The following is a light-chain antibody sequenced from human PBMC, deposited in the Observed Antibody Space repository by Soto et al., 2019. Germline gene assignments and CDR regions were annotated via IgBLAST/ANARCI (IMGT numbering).Light chain of an antibody. CDR3: AAWDDSLSGVV. CDR2: RNN. V-gene: IGLV1-47*01. CDR1: SSNIGSNY. J-gene: IGLJ2*01. Sequence: QSALTQPPSASGTPGQRVTISCSGSSSNIGSNYVYWYQQLPGTAPKLLIYRNNQRPSGVPDRFSGSKSGTSASLAIIGFRSEDEADYYCAAWDDSLSGVVFGGGTKVTVL.